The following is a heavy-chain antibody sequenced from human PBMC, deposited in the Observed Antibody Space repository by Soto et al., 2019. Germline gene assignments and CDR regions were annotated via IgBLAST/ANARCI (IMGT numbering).Heavy chain of an antibody. Sequence: ASVKVSCKASGYTFTSYGISWVRQAPGQGLEWMGWISAYNGNTNYAQKLQGRVTMTTDTSTSTAYMELRSLRSDDTAVYYCARLAWWELLRPYYYVMDVWGQRTTVTVSS. CDR1: GYTFTSYG. V-gene: IGHV1-18*01. CDR2: ISAYNGNT. J-gene: IGHJ6*02. CDR3: ARLAWWELLRPYYYVMDV. D-gene: IGHD1-26*01.